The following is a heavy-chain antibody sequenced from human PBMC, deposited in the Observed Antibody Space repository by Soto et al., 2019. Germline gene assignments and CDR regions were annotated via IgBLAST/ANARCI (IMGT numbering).Heavy chain of an antibody. CDR2: ISYDGTNK. J-gene: IGHJ4*02. D-gene: IGHD7-27*01. Sequence: GGFLRLSCAASGFSFSISPMHWVRQAPGKGPEWVALISYDGTNKFYADSVKGRFTISRDNSKSTLYLQVDSLRPEDAAVYYCARDPKTSGGQHWAFNYFDSWGPGTLVTVSS. CDR3: ARDPKTSGGQHWAFNYFDS. CDR1: GFSFSISP. V-gene: IGHV3-30-3*01.